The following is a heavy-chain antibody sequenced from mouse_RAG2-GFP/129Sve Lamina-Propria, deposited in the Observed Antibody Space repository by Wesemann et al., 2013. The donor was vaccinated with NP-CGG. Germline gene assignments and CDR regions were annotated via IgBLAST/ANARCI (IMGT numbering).Heavy chain of an antibody. D-gene: IGHD2-4*01. CDR3: AIPLYDYEYYFDY. V-gene: IGHV1-69*02. Sequence: GLALEWIGEIDPSDSYTNYNQKFKGKATLTVDKSSSTAYMQLSSLTSEDSAVYYCAIPLYDYEYYFDYWGQGTTLTVSS. J-gene: IGHJ2*01. CDR2: IDPSDSYT.